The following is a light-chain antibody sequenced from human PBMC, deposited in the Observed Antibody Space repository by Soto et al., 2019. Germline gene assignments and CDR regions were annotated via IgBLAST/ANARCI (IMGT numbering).Light chain of an antibody. CDR2: GAS. CDR3: QQYNNWPPWT. J-gene: IGKJ1*01. V-gene: IGKV3-15*01. CDR1: QSVSSN. Sequence: EIVMTQSPATLSVSPGERATLSCRASQSVSSNLAWYQQKPGQAPRLLIYGASTRATGIPARFSGSGSGTEFTLTISGLQSEDFAVYYCQQYNNWPPWTLGQGTKVEIK.